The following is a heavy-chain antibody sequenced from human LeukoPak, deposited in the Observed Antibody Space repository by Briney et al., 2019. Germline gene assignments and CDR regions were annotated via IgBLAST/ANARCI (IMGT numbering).Heavy chain of an antibody. CDR1: GGSISGYY. J-gene: IGHJ4*02. D-gene: IGHD3-22*01. V-gene: IGHV4-59*12. Sequence: SETLSLTCTVSGGSISGYYWTWIRQPPGKGLEWIGYISYSGSTSSHPSLKSRVTISVDTSKNQFSLKLNSVTAADTAVYYCARDYFDRWDYWGQGTLVTVSS. CDR2: ISYSGST. CDR3: ARDYFDRWDY.